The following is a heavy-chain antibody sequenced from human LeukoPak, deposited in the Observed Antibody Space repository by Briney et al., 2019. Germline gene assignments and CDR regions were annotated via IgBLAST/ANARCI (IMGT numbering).Heavy chain of an antibody. CDR1: GGSISSYY. CDR3: ARAGGKGYSYGYGTHFYFDY. V-gene: IGHV4-59*01. Sequence: SETLSLTCTVSGGSISSYYWSWIRQPPWKGLEWIGYIYYSGSTNYNPSLKSRVTISVDTSKNQFSLKLSSVTAADTAVYYCARAGGKGYSYGYGTHFYFDYWGQGTLVTVSS. D-gene: IGHD5-18*01. J-gene: IGHJ4*02. CDR2: IYYSGST.